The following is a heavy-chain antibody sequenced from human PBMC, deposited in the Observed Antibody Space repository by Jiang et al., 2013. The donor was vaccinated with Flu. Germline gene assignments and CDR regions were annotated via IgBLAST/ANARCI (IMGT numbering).Heavy chain of an antibody. J-gene: IGHJ4*02. D-gene: IGHD2-8*01. Sequence: KASGYTFTSYYMHWVRQAPGQGLEWMGIINPSGGSTSYAQKFQGRVTMTRDTSTSTVYMELSSLRSEDTAVYYCARVPTGVTRTLLLDYWGQGTLVTVSS. V-gene: IGHV1-46*01. CDR2: INPSGGST. CDR3: ARVPTGVTRTLLLDY. CDR1: GYTFTSYY.